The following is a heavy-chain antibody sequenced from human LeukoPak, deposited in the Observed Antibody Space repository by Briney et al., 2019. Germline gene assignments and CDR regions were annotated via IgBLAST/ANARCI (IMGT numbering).Heavy chain of an antibody. D-gene: IGHD1-1*01. CDR3: ANYWNP. J-gene: IGHJ5*02. V-gene: IGHV3-74*01. Sequence: GGSLRLSCAASGFIFSSDWMCWVRQAPGRGPVWVSGIKPDGTYTHYADSVKGRFTISRDDAKNTLYLQMNSLRVEDTAVYYCANYWNPWGPGTLVTVSS. CDR1: GFIFSSDW. CDR2: IKPDGTYT.